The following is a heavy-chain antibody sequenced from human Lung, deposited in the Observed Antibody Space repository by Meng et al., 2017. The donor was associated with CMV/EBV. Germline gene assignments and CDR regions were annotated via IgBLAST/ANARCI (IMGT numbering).Heavy chain of an antibody. CDR2: IYPGDSDA. V-gene: IGHV5-51*01. D-gene: IGHD3-3*02. CDR3: ARLRDHFPDH. J-gene: IGHJ4*02. Sequence: GGSLRLSCKGSGYSFTSYWIGWVRQMPGKGLEWMEIIYPGDSDARYSPSFQGQVTISADKSISTAYLQWSSLKASDTAMYYCARLRDHFPDHWGQGTLVTVSS. CDR1: GYSFTSYW.